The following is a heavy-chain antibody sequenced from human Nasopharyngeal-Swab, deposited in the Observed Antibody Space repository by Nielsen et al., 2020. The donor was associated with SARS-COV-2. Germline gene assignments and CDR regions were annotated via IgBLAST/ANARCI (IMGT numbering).Heavy chain of an antibody. V-gene: IGHV2-5*02. J-gene: IGHJ5*02. CDR2: IYWDDDK. Sequence: WIRQPPGKALEWLALIYWDDDKRYSPSLKSRLTITKDTSKNQVVLTMTNMDPVDTATYYCAHRGYSGYDYSGEFDPWGQGTLVTVSS. CDR3: AHRGYSGYDYSGEFDP. D-gene: IGHD5-12*01.